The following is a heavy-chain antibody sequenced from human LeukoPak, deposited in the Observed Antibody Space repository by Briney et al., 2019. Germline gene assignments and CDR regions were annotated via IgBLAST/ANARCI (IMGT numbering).Heavy chain of an antibody. CDR2: IYYSGST. CDR1: GGSISSGGYY. CDR3: ASGSDGYCSSTSCYAFDY. D-gene: IGHD2-2*03. Sequence: PSETLSLTCTVSGGSISSGGYYWSWIRQHPGKGLEWIGYIYYSGSTYYNPSLKSRVTISVDTSKNQFSLKLSSVTAADTAVYYCASGSDGYCSSTSCYAFDYWGQGTLVTVSS. V-gene: IGHV4-31*03. J-gene: IGHJ4*02.